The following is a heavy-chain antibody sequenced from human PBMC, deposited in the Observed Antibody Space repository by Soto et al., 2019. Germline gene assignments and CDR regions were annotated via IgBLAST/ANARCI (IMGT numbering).Heavy chain of an antibody. CDR2: ISAYNGNT. Sequence: ASVKVSCKASGYTFTSYGISWVRQAPGQGLEWMGWISAYNGNTNYAQKLQGRVTMTTDTSTSTAYMELRSLRSDDTAVYYCARDRFDCSSTSCYYYYGMDVWGQGTTVTVSS. J-gene: IGHJ6*02. D-gene: IGHD2-2*01. CDR1: GYTFTSYG. V-gene: IGHV1-18*01. CDR3: ARDRFDCSSTSCYYYYGMDV.